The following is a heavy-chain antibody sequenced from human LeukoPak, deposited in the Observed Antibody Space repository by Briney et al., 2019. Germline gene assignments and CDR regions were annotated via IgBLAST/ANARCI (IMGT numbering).Heavy chain of an antibody. D-gene: IGHD3-10*01. Sequence: ASVKVSCKASGVTFSSYAISWVRRAPGQGLEWMGGIIPIFGTANYAQKFQGRVTITADESTSTAYMELSSLRSEDTAVYYCAKNRGGSGIDYWGQGTLVTVSS. CDR1: GVTFSSYA. CDR3: AKNRGGSGIDY. CDR2: IIPIFGTA. J-gene: IGHJ4*02. V-gene: IGHV1-69*01.